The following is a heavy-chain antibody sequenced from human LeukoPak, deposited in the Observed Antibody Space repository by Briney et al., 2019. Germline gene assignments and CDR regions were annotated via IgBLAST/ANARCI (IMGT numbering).Heavy chain of an antibody. D-gene: IGHD3-16*01. CDR1: GFTFSSYG. Sequence: GGSLRLSCAASGFTFSSYGMHWVRQAPGKGLEWVAVISYDGSNKYYADSVKGRFTISRDNAKNSLYLQMNSLRAEDTAVYYCARDRWGYGMDVWGQGTRVIVSS. J-gene: IGHJ6*02. CDR2: ISYDGSNK. V-gene: IGHV3-30*03. CDR3: ARDRWGYGMDV.